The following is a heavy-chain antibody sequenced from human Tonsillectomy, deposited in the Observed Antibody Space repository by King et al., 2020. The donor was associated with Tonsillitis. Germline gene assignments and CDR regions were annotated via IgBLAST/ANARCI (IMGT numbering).Heavy chain of an antibody. D-gene: IGHD5-12*01. CDR3: AKARGYDSRAPYYGIDV. V-gene: IGHV3-30*18. Sequence: VQLVESGGGVVQPGRSLRLSCAASGFTFSNYGMHWVRQAPGKGLEWVAVISYDGSNKYYADSVKGRFTISRDNSKNTLYLQMNSPRAEDTAVYYCAKARGYDSRAPYYGIDVWGQGTTVTVSS. CDR1: GFTFSNYG. CDR2: ISYDGSNK. J-gene: IGHJ6*02.